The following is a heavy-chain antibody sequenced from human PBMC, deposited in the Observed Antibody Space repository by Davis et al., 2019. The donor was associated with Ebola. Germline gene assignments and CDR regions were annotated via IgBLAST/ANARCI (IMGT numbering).Heavy chain of an antibody. J-gene: IGHJ4*02. Sequence: AASVKVSCKASGGTLSSYAISWVRQAPGQGLEWMGGIIPIFGTANYAQKFQGRVTITADESTSTAYMELSSLRSEDTAVYYCAREYSSSFDYWGQGTLVTVSS. V-gene: IGHV1-69*13. D-gene: IGHD6-13*01. CDR3: AREYSSSFDY. CDR2: IIPIFGTA. CDR1: GGTLSSYA.